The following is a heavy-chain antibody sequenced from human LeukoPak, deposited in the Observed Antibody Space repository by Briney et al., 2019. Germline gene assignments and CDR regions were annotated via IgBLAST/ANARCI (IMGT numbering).Heavy chain of an antibody. Sequence: SISSSSSYIYYADSVKGRFTISRDNAKNSLYLQMNSLRAEDTAVYYCARAGDGYNPTGDHWGQGTLVTVSS. V-gene: IGHV3-21*01. CDR3: ARAGDGYNPTGDH. J-gene: IGHJ4*02. CDR2: ISSSSSYI. D-gene: IGHD5-24*01.